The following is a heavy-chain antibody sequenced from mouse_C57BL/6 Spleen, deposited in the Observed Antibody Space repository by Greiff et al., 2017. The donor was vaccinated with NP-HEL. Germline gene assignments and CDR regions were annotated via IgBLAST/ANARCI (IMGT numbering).Heavy chain of an antibody. CDR2: INPNNGGT. J-gene: IGHJ2*01. Sequence: VQLQQSGPELVKPGASVKISCKASGYTFTDYYMNWVKQSHGKSLEWIGDINPNNGGTSYNLKFKGKATLTVDKSSSTAYMELRSLTSEDSAVYYCAREDYDGYPYYFDYWGQGTTLTVSS. D-gene: IGHD2-3*01. CDR1: GYTFTDYY. CDR3: AREDYDGYPYYFDY. V-gene: IGHV1-26*01.